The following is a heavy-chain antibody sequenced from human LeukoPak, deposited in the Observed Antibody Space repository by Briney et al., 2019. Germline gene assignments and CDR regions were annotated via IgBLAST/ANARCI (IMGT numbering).Heavy chain of an antibody. V-gene: IGHV3-7*01. Sequence: GGSLRLSCAASGFTFSSYWMSWVRQAPGKGLEWVANVKLDGSEKSYVDSVKGRFTISGDNAKNSLYLQMNSLRAEDTAVYYCARDLVVATFDYWGQGTLVTVSS. CDR2: VKLDGSEK. D-gene: IGHD5-12*01. J-gene: IGHJ4*02. CDR1: GFTFSSYW. CDR3: ARDLVVATFDY.